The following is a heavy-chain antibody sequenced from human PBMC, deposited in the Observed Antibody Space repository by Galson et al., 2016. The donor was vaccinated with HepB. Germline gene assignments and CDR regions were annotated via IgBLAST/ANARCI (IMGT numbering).Heavy chain of an antibody. V-gene: IGHV3-21*01. CDR1: GFTSSSYS. CDR3: ARDLSYGSNWFDP. D-gene: IGHD3-16*02. CDR2: ISYSSSYM. Sequence: SLRLSCAASGFTSSSYSMHWVRQAPGKGLEWVSSISYSSSYMPYADAVKGRFTISRDDSKNTVYLQMSSLRAEDMAIYFCARDLSYGSNWFDPRGQGTLVTVSS. J-gene: IGHJ5*02.